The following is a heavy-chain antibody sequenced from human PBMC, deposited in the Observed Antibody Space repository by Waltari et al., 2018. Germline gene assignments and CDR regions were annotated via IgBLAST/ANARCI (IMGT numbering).Heavy chain of an antibody. CDR3: ARSKSKKGAGAPHWGDY. V-gene: IGHV1-8*03. Sequence: VQLVQSWAEVKKPGASVKASCNASGSTFTSYDSNTVRKATGQGLEWMGWMNPNSGNTGYAQKFQGRVTITRNTSISTAYMELSSLRSEDTAVYYCARSKSKKGAGAPHWGDYWGQGTLVTVSS. J-gene: IGHJ4*02. CDR1: GSTFTSYD. D-gene: IGHD6-19*01. CDR2: MNPNSGNT.